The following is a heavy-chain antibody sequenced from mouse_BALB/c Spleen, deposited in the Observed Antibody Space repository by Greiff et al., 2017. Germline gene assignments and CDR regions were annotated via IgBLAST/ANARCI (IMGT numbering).Heavy chain of an antibody. D-gene: IGHD2-3*01. CDR3: ARWGIYAGPYAMDY. CDR2: ISYSGST. J-gene: IGHJ4*01. CDR1: GDSITSGY. Sequence: DVQLQESGPSLVKPSQTLSLTCSVTGDSITSGYWNWIRKFPGNKLEYMGYISYSGSTYYNPSLKSRISITRDTSKNQYYLQLNSVTTEDTDTYYCARWGIYAGPYAMDYWGQGTSVTVAS. V-gene: IGHV3-8*02.